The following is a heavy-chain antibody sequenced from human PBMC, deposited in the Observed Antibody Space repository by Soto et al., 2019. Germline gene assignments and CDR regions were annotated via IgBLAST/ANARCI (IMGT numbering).Heavy chain of an antibody. Sequence: PSETLSLTCTVSGGSISSYYWSWIRQPPGKGLEWIGYIYYSGSTNYNPSLKSRVTISVDTSKNQFSLKLSSVTAADTAVYYCARYLKRAMAGSNWFDSWGQGTLVTVSS. J-gene: IGHJ5*01. CDR1: GGSISSYY. CDR2: IYYSGST. V-gene: IGHV4-59*01. D-gene: IGHD6-19*01. CDR3: ARYLKRAMAGSNWFDS.